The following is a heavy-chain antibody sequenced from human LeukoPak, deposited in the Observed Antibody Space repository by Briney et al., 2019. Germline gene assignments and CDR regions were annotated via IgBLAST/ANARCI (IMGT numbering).Heavy chain of an antibody. Sequence: GSLRLSCAASGFSFSNSAMSWVRQAPGKGLEWVSLLIASSGSTFYADSVKGRFTISRDNSKNTLYLQMNSLRAEDTAVYYCAKDGDYYDSSGYPYFDYWGQGTLVTVSS. D-gene: IGHD3-22*01. CDR2: LIASSGST. CDR1: GFSFSNSA. J-gene: IGHJ4*02. V-gene: IGHV3-23*01. CDR3: AKDGDYYDSSGYPYFDY.